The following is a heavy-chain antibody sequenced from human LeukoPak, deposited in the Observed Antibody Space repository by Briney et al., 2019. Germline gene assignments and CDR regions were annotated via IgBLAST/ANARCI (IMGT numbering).Heavy chain of an antibody. CDR3: VVY. D-gene: IGHD1-26*01. V-gene: IGHV3-7*01. Sequence: GGSLRLSCAASGFTFSTSWMNWGRQAPGKGLEWVANINQDGSEKYYVDSVKGRFSISRDNAKNSLYLQMNSLRAEDTAVYCGVVYWGQGILVTVSS. CDR2: INQDGSEK. J-gene: IGHJ4*02. CDR1: GFTFSTSW.